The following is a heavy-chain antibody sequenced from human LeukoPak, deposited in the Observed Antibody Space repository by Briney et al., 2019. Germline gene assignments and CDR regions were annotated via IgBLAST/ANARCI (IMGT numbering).Heavy chain of an antibody. D-gene: IGHD1-26*01. CDR1: GGSISSSNW. V-gene: IGHV4-4*02. Sequence: SETLSLTCAVSGGSISSSNWWSWVRQPPGKGLEWIGEIYHSGSTNYNPSLKSRVTISVDTSKNQFSLKLSSVTAADTAVYYCARGGGSYPPTRPNWFDPWGQGTLVTVSS. CDR2: IYHSGST. J-gene: IGHJ5*02. CDR3: ARGGGSYPPTRPNWFDP.